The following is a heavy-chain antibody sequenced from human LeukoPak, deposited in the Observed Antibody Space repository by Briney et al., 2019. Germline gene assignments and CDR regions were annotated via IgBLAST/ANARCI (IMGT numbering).Heavy chain of an antibody. V-gene: IGHV3-30*18. J-gene: IGHJ6*02. CDR1: GFTFSSHG. Sequence: GGSLRLSCAASGFTFSSHGIHWVRQAPGKGLEWVAGVSFDGSSKYYADSVKGRFTISRDNSMSTISLRLDSVRVEDSAVYYCAKDQLRDLEHGMDVWGQGTTVTVSS. CDR2: VSFDGSSK. CDR3: AKDQLRDLEHGMDV. D-gene: IGHD5-24*01.